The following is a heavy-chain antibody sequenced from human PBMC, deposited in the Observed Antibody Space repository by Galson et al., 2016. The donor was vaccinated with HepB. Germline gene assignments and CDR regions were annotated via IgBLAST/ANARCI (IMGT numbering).Heavy chain of an antibody. CDR2: ITADGTST. V-gene: IGHV3-74*01. D-gene: IGHD2-21*02. CDR3: TRDDSYRLDV. CDR1: DFTFSGRW. Sequence: SLRLSCAASDFTFSGRWMHWVRQVPGKGLVWVSYITADGTSTTYADSVKGRFTISRDNAKNTVHLQMNSLRAEDTAIYYCTRDDSYRLDVWGQGTTVTVSS. J-gene: IGHJ6*02.